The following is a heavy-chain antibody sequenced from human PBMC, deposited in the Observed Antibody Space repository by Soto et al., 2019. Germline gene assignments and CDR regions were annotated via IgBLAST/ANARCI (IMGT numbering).Heavy chain of an antibody. D-gene: IGHD6-19*01. CDR2: ISGSGGST. Sequence: EVQLLESGGGLVQPGGSLRLSCAASGFTFSSYAMNWVRQAPGKGLEWVSVISGSGGSTYYADSVKGRFTISGDNSKNTLYPQINRLRAEDTAVYYCASRSSGWYFDYWGQGTLVTVSS. CDR1: GFTFSSYA. V-gene: IGHV3-23*01. J-gene: IGHJ4*02. CDR3: ASRSSGWYFDY.